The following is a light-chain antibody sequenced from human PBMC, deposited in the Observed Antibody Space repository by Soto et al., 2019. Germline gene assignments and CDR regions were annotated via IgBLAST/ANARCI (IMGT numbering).Light chain of an antibody. J-gene: IGLJ2*01. Sequence: QSALTQPASVSGSPGQLITISCTGTSSDVGSYSFVSWYQQHPSKAPTLLIYGATERRSVVSNHFSGSKSGNTASLTIFVLRAEDEADYYCGSHAVGNTLVFGGGTKVTV. CDR3: GSHAVGNTLV. CDR2: GAT. CDR1: SSDVGSYSF. V-gene: IGLV2-23*01.